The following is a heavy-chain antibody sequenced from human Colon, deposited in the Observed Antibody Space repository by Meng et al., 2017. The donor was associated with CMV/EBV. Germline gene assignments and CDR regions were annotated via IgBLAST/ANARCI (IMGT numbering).Heavy chain of an antibody. CDR2: INPNSGGT. Sequence: SCKASGYTFTAYSSHWVRQAPGQGLEWMGRINPNSGGTNYGLKCQGRVTRTRDTSISTAYMELSWLRSDDTALYFCASELRDGDYIDFWGPGTLVTVSS. V-gene: IGHV1-2*06. J-gene: IGHJ4*02. CDR3: ASELRDGDYIDF. D-gene: IGHD3-10*01. CDR1: GYTFTAYS.